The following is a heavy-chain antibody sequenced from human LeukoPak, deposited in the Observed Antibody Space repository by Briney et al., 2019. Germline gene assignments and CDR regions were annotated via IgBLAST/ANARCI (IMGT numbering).Heavy chain of an antibody. D-gene: IGHD3-10*01. Sequence: HTPSLPSACSRGSLSSGGFSSSWVLQPPRRGLEGDGYLYHSGSTYYNPSLKSRVTISVDRSKNQFSLKLSSVTAADTAVYYCARGPYGSGSYYYYGMDVWGKGTTVTVSS. V-gene: IGHV4-30-2*01. CDR1: RGSLSSGGFS. CDR3: ARGPYGSGSYYYYGMDV. J-gene: IGHJ6*04. CDR2: LYHSGST.